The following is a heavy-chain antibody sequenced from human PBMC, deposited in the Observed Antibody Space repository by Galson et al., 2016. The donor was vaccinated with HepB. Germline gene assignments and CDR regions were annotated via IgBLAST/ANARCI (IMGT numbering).Heavy chain of an antibody. CDR3: ARYGVGSRTAVPAS. V-gene: IGHV5-10-1*01. J-gene: IGHJ1*01. CDR1: GYSFTSHW. D-gene: IGHD3-3*01. Sequence: QSGAEVKKPGESLRISCKGSGYSFTSHWISWVRQTPDKGLEWLGRIDLSDSYTNYSPSFQGHVTISVDKSIHTAFLQWNSLEASDTAIYFGARYGVGSRTAVPASWGQGTLVTVSS. CDR2: IDLSDSYT.